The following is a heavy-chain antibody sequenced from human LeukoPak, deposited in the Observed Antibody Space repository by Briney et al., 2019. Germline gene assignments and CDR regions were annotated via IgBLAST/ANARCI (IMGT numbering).Heavy chain of an antibody. D-gene: IGHD6-13*01. V-gene: IGHV3-9*01. CDR1: GFKFDNYA. CDR2: ISWNSGSI. J-gene: IGHJ5*02. Sequence: LAGGSLRLSCAASGFKFDNYAMHWVRQAPGKGLEWVSGISWNSGSIGYADSVKGRFTISRDNAKNSLYLQMNSLRAEDTALYYCAKSLYSSSWSKLNWFDPWGQGTLVTVSS. CDR3: AKSLYSSSWSKLNWFDP.